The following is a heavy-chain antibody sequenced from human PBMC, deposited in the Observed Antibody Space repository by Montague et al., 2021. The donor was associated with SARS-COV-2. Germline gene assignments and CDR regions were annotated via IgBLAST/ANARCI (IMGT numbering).Heavy chain of an antibody. Sequence: SETLSLTCTVSGGSISSSSYYWGWIRQPPGKGLEWIGNINYSGNTYYNPSLKSRVTISVDTSKNQFSLKLSSVTAADTAVYYCANMGVGRITIFGVVSRGGLDYWGQGTLVTVSS. V-gene: IGHV4-39*01. CDR1: GGSISSSSYY. CDR2: INYSGNT. D-gene: IGHD3-3*01. CDR3: ANMGVGRITIFGVVSRGGLDY. J-gene: IGHJ4*02.